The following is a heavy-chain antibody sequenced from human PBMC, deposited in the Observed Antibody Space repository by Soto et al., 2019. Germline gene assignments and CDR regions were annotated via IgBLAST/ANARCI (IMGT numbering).Heavy chain of an antibody. CDR1: GYSFTIYW. V-gene: IGHV5-10-1*01. Sequence: PGESMKISCKGSGYSFTIYWISWVRQMPGRGLEWMGRIDPSDSYTNYSPSFQGHVTISADKSISTAYLQWSSLKASDTAMYYRARRGRNYYDSSGYYQFDYWGQGTLVTVSS. J-gene: IGHJ4*02. CDR2: IDPSDSYT. D-gene: IGHD3-22*01. CDR3: ARRGRNYYDSSGYYQFDY.